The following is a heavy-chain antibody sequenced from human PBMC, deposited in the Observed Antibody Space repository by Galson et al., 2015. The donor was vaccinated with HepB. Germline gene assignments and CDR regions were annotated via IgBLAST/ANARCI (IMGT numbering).Heavy chain of an antibody. V-gene: IGHV1-2*06. Sequence: SVKVSCKASGYTFTGYYMHWVRQAPGQGLEWMGRINPNSGGTNYAQKFQGRITMTRDTSISTAYMELSRLRSDDTAVYYCARDQTVYCSGGSCYSVGFDYWGQGTLVTVSS. D-gene: IGHD2-15*01. CDR1: GYTFTGYY. CDR2: INPNSGGT. CDR3: ARDQTVYCSGGSCYSVGFDY. J-gene: IGHJ4*02.